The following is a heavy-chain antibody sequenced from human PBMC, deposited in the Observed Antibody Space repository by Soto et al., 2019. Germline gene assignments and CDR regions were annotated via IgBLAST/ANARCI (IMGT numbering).Heavy chain of an antibody. CDR1: GFTFSDYY. D-gene: IGHD5-12*01. J-gene: IGHJ4*02. V-gene: IGHV3-11*06. Sequence: GGSLRLSCAASGFTFSDYYMSWIRQAPGKGLEWVSYISSSSSYTNYADSVKGRFTISRDNAKNSLYMQMNSLRAEDTAVYYCARGGRDGYNNHWGQGTLVTVSS. CDR2: ISSSSSYT. CDR3: ARGGRDGYNNH.